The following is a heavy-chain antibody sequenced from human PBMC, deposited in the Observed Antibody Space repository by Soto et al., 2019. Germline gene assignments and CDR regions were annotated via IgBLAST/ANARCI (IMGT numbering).Heavy chain of an antibody. CDR3: AREGGSSWKTYFFNYGMDV. V-gene: IGHV4-61*01. Sequence: SETLSLTCTVSGDSVSSGSYYWSWVRQPPGKGLEWIGNIYYSGRTSYNPSLKSRVTISVDTSKNQFSLKVNSVTAADTAIYFCAREGGSSWKTYFFNYGMDVWGQGTTVTVSS. CDR1: GDSVSSGSYY. J-gene: IGHJ6*02. CDR2: IYYSGRT. D-gene: IGHD6-13*01.